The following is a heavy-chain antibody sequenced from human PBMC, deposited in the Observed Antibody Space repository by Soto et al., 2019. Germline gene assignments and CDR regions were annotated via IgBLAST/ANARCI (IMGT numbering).Heavy chain of an antibody. D-gene: IGHD6-13*01. V-gene: IGHV4-34*01. CDR1: GGSFSGYY. CDR3: ARQFKGIAMRDY. Sequence: QVQLQQWGAGLLKPSETLSLTCGDYGGSFSGYYWSWIRQPPGKGLEWIGEINHSGSTNYNNPSLKRRVTISVDTSKNQFSLKLSSVTAADTAVYYCARQFKGIAMRDYWGQGTLVTVSS. J-gene: IGHJ4*02. CDR2: INHSGST.